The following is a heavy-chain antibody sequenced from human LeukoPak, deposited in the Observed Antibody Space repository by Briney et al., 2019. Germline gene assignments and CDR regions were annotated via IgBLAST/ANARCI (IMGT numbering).Heavy chain of an antibody. D-gene: IGHD3-16*02. CDR2: ISSSSSYI. CDR1: GFTFSSYS. Sequence: PGGSLRLSCAASGFTFSSYSMNWVRQAPGKGLEWVSSISSSSSYIYYADSVKGRFTISRDNAKNSLYLQMNSLRAEDTAVYYCARGAYDYVWGSYRYFVDYWGQGTLVTVSS. CDR3: ARGAYDYVWGSYRYFVDY. J-gene: IGHJ4*02. V-gene: IGHV3-21*01.